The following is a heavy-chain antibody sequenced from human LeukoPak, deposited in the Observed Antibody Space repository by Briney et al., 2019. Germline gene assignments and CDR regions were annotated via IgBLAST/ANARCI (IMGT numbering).Heavy chain of an antibody. CDR1: GFTFSSYA. D-gene: IGHD2-2*01. Sequence: GGSLGLSCAASGFTFSSYAMSWVRQAPGRGLEWVSAISGSGGSTYYADSVKGRFTISRDNSKNTLYLQMNSLRAEDTAVYYCAKDEVIYCSSTNCWGQGTLVTVSS. V-gene: IGHV3-23*01. CDR3: AKDEVIYCSSTNC. CDR2: ISGSGGST. J-gene: IGHJ4*02.